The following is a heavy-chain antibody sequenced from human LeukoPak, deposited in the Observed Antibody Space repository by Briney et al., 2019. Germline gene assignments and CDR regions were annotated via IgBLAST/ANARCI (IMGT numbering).Heavy chain of an antibody. CDR3: ARGYCSGGSCYFFDY. CDR1: GFTVSSTY. D-gene: IGHD2-15*01. V-gene: IGHV3-53*01. CDR2: IYSGGST. J-gene: IGHJ4*02. Sequence: GGSLRLSCAASGFTVSSTYMSWVRQAPGKGLEWASVIYSGGSTYYADSVKGRFTISRDNSKNTLYLQMNSLRAEDTAVYYCARGYCSGGSCYFFDYWGQGTLVIVSS.